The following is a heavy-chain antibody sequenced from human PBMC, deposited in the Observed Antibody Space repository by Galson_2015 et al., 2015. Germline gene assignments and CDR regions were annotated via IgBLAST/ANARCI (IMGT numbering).Heavy chain of an antibody. Sequence: SVKVSCKASGYTFTSYAMHWVRQAPGQRLEWMGWINAGNGNTKYSQKFQGRVTITRDTSASTAYMELSSLRSEDTAVYYCARGGAPEWVSEYFQHWGQGTLVTVSS. V-gene: IGHV1-3*01. CDR2: INAGNGNT. D-gene: IGHD1-26*01. CDR3: ARGGAPEWVSEYFQH. CDR1: GYTFTSYA. J-gene: IGHJ1*01.